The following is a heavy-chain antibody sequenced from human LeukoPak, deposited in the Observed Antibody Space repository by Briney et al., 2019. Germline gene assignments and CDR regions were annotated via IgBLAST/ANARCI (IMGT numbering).Heavy chain of an antibody. CDR2: IIPIFGTA. CDR3: ARGPYYDSSGHIPFFDY. Sequence: ASVKVSCKASGYTFTGYYMHWVRQAPGQGLEWMGGIIPIFGTANYAQKFQGRVTITADKSTSTAYMELSSLRSEDTAVYYCARGPYYDSSGHIPFFDYWGQGTLVTVSS. V-gene: IGHV1-69*06. CDR1: GYTFTGYY. J-gene: IGHJ4*02. D-gene: IGHD3-22*01.